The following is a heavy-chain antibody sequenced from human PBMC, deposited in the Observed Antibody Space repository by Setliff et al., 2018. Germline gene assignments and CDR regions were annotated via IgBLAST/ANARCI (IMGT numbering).Heavy chain of an antibody. CDR3: AGEGVDIRSSTDYRYYMDV. Sequence: SVKVSCKASGGTFSNYDISWVRQAPGQGLEWMGGIIPIFGTTNYAQRFQGRVTITTDESTGTAYMELSSLRTEDTAVYYCAGEGVDIRSSTDYRYYMDVWGKGTTVTVSS. V-gene: IGHV1-69*05. D-gene: IGHD5-12*01. CDR1: GGTFSNYD. J-gene: IGHJ6*03. CDR2: IIPIFGTT.